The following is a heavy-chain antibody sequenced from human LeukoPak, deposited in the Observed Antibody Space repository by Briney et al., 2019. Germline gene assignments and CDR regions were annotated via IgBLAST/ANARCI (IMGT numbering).Heavy chain of an antibody. CDR1: GFTFSNSA. V-gene: IGHV3-23*01. J-gene: IGHJ4*02. CDR3: AKGGYCSSTSCPFDQ. Sequence: PGGSLRLSCAASGFTFSNSAMSWVRQAPGKGLAWVSGISGSGGSTYYADSVKGQFTISRDNSKNTLYLQTNSLRAEDTAVYYCAKGGYCSSTSCPFDQWGQGTLVTVSS. D-gene: IGHD2-2*01. CDR2: ISGSGGST.